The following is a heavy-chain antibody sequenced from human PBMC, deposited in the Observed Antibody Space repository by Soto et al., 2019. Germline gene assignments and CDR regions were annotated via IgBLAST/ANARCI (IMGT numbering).Heavy chain of an antibody. Sequence: GESPKISLKGPGYSFTNYLIAWVRQMPGKGLEYMGIIYPSDSTTRYSPSFQGQVTISADKSISTAYLQWNSLKASDTAMYYCARHGFYGDYSSNYFDPWGQGTLVTVSS. J-gene: IGHJ5*02. CDR3: ARHGFYGDYSSNYFDP. CDR2: IYPSDSTT. D-gene: IGHD4-17*01. V-gene: IGHV5-51*01. CDR1: GYSFTNYL.